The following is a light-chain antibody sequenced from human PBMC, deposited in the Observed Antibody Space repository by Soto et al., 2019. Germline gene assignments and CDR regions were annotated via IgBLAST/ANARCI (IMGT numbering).Light chain of an antibody. Sequence: EIVLTQSPATLSLSPGERATLSCRASQSVSSYLAWYQQKPGQAPRLLIYDASNGATGIPARFSGSGSGTGFPLTISSLEPEDFAVYFCQQRSNWPRTFGQGTKVEIK. V-gene: IGKV3-11*01. J-gene: IGKJ1*01. CDR2: DAS. CDR1: QSVSSY. CDR3: QQRSNWPRT.